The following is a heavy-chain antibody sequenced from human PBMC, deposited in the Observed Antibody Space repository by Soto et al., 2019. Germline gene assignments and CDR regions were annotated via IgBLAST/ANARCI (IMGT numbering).Heavy chain of an antibody. V-gene: IGHV1-2*04. CDR1: GYTFTGYY. CDR2: INPNSGGT. Sequence: ASVKVSCKASGYTFTGYYMHWVRQAPGQGLEWMGWINPNSGGTNYAQKFQGWVTMTRDTSISTAYMELSRLRSDDTAVYYCARDSAXGIFGVVPPELDTGMDVWGQGTTVTVSS. D-gene: IGHD3-3*01. CDR3: ARDSAXGIFGVVPPELDTGMDV. J-gene: IGHJ6*02.